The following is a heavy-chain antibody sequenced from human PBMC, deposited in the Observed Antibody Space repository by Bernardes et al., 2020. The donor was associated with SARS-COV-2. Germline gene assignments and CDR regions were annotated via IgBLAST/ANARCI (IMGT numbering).Heavy chain of an antibody. Sequence: APAKVSCKASGYTFTSYAMNWVRQAPGQGLEWMGWINTNTGNPTYAQGFTGRFVFSLDTSVSTAYLQISSLKAEDTAVYYCASGTLRYFDWLFHTDYYYYYGMDVWGQGTTVTVSS. CDR3: ASGTLRYFDWLFHTDYYYYYGMDV. CDR2: INTNTGNP. J-gene: IGHJ6*02. V-gene: IGHV7-4-1*02. D-gene: IGHD3-9*01. CDR1: GYTFTSYA.